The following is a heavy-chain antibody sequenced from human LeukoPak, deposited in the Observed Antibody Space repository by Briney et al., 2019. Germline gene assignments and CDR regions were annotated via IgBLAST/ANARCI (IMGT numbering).Heavy chain of an antibody. CDR1: GYTFTGYY. D-gene: IGHD2-15*01. CDR2: INPNSGGT. CDR3: AREDCSGGSCHPDY. Sequence: ASVKVSCKASGYTFTGYYMHWVRQAPGQGLEWMGWINPNSGGTNYAQKFQGRVTMTRDTSISTAYMELSRLRSDDTAVYYCAREDCSGGSCHPDYWGQGTLVTVSP. V-gene: IGHV1-2*02. J-gene: IGHJ4*02.